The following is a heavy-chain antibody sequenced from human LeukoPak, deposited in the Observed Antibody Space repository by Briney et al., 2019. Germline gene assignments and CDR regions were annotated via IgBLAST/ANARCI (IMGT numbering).Heavy chain of an antibody. CDR3: ARQGCSSTSCYFYYYGMDV. D-gene: IGHD2-2*01. V-gene: IGHV5-51*01. CDR1: GYSFTSYW. J-gene: IGHJ6*02. Sequence: GESLKISCKGSGYSFTSYWIGWVRQMPEKGLEWMGIIYPGDSDTRYSPSFQGQVTISADKSISTAYLQWSSLKASDTAMYYCARQGCSSTSCYFYYYGMDVWGQGTTVTVSS. CDR2: IYPGDSDT.